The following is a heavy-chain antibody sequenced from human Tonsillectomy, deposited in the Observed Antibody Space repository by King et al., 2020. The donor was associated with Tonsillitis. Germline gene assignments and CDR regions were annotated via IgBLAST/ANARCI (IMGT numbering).Heavy chain of an antibody. CDR3: AKALQATWGSGYFSYYYGMDV. CDR2: ISGSGGST. Sequence: VQLVESGGGLVQPGGSLRLSCAASGFTFSSYAMSWVRQAPGKGLEWVSAISGSGGSTYYADSVKGRFTISRDNSKNTLYLQMNSLRAEDTAVYYCAKALQATWGSGYFSYYYGMDVWGQGTTVTVSS. D-gene: IGHD3-3*01. CDR1: GFTFSSYA. J-gene: IGHJ6*02. V-gene: IGHV3-23*04.